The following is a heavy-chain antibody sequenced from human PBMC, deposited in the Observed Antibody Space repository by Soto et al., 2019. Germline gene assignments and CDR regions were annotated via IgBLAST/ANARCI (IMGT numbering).Heavy chain of an antibody. Sequence: EASVKVSCKASGDTFTDYYMHWVRQAPGQGLEWMGWINPNSGGTNYAQKFQGWVTMTRDTSISTAYMELSRLRSDDTAVYYCARERRIRIRGDYYYYGMDVWGQGTTVTVSS. CDR3: ARERRIRIRGDYYYYGMDV. CDR1: GDTFTDYY. D-gene: IGHD3-10*01. CDR2: INPNSGGT. V-gene: IGHV1-2*04. J-gene: IGHJ6*02.